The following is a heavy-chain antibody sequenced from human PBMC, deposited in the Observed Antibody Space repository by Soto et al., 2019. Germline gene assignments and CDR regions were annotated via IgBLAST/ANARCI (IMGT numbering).Heavy chain of an antibody. Sequence: PGGSLRLSCAASGFTFSSYAMSWVRQAPGKGLEWISTISGSGGSTYYADSVKGRFTISRDNSKNTLYLQINSLRAEDTAVYYCAKEIQLWSLTPIDYWGQGTLVTVSS. CDR2: ISGSGGST. J-gene: IGHJ4*02. CDR3: AKEIQLWSLTPIDY. D-gene: IGHD5-18*01. CDR1: GFTFSSYA. V-gene: IGHV3-23*01.